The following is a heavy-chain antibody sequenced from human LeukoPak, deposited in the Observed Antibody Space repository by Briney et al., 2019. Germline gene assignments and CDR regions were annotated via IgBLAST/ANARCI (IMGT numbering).Heavy chain of an antibody. J-gene: IGHJ4*02. CDR2: IYYSGST. V-gene: IGHV4-39*01. CDR1: GGSIRSSSYY. Sequence: SETLSLTCTVSGGSIRSSSYYWGWIRQPPGKGLDWIGSIYYSGSTYYNPSLKSRFTISVDTSKNQFSLKLSSVTAADTAVYYCVNYYDSSDYQQPNHFDYWGQGTLVTVSS. D-gene: IGHD3-22*01. CDR3: VNYYDSSDYQQPNHFDY.